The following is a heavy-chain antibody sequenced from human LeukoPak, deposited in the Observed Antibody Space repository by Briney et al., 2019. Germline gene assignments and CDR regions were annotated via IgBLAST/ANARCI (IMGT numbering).Heavy chain of an antibody. V-gene: IGHV3-7*03. CDR2: IKQDGSEK. CDR3: AREPDLSLYSGSYFGDY. J-gene: IGHJ4*02. Sequence: GGSLRLSCAASGFTFSSYAMSWVRQAPGKGLEWVANIKQDGSEKYYVDSVKGRFTISRDNAKNSLYLQMNSLRAEDTAVYYCAREPDLSLYSGSYFGDYWGQGTLVTVSS. D-gene: IGHD1-26*01. CDR1: GFTFSSYA.